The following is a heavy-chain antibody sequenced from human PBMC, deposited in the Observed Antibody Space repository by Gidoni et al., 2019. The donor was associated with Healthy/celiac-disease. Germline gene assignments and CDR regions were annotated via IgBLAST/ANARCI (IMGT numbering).Heavy chain of an antibody. V-gene: IGHV4-59*01. J-gene: IGHJ4*02. CDR1: GGSLSSYY. CDR3: ARYRRAYYYGSGSYSLFDY. CDR2: IYYSGST. Sequence: VQLQDSGPGLVKPSETLSLTCTVSGGSLSSYYWSWIRQPTGKGLEWIGYIYYSGSTNYNPSLKSRVTISVDTSKNQFSLKLSSVTAADTAVDYCARYRRAYYYGSGSYSLFDYWGQGTLVTVSS. D-gene: IGHD3-10*01.